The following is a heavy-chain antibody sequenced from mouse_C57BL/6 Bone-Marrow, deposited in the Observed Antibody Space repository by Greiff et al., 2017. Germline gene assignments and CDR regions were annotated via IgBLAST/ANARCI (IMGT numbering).Heavy chain of an antibody. Sequence: QVQLQQPGAELVRPGSSVKLSCKASGYTFTSYWMHWVKQRPIQGLEWIGNIDPADSETHYNQKFKDKATLTVDKSSSTAYMQLSSLTSDDSAVYYCARKLIRYFDVWGTGTTVTVSS. CDR1: GYTFTSYW. J-gene: IGHJ1*03. V-gene: IGHV1-52*01. D-gene: IGHD1-1*01. CDR3: ARKLIRYFDV. CDR2: IDPADSET.